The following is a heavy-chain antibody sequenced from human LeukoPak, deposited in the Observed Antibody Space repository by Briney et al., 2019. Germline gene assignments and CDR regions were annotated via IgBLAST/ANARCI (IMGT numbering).Heavy chain of an antibody. J-gene: IGHJ4*02. CDR2: IYDSGST. CDR3: ACYYDSSGYRFDY. D-gene: IGHD3-22*01. Sequence: SETLSLTCTVSGGSIRSSYYYWGWIRQPPGKGLEWIGSIYDSGSTYYNPSLKSRVTMSVDKSKNQFSLKLSSVTAADTAVYYCACYYDSSGYRFDYWGQGTLVTVSS. V-gene: IGHV4-39*07. CDR1: GGSIRSSYYY.